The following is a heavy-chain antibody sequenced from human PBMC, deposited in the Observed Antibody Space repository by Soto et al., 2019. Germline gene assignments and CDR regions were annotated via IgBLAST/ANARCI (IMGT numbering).Heavy chain of an antibody. CDR2: ISAYNGNT. V-gene: IGHV1-18*01. J-gene: IGHJ4*02. Sequence: QVQLVQSGAEVKKPGASVKVSCKASGYTFTSYGISWVRQAPGQGLEWMGWISAYNGNTNYAQKLQGRVTMTTDTSTSTADMELRSLRSDDTAVYYCARDTRAYSSSSPADYWGQGTLVTVSS. CDR1: GYTFTSYG. D-gene: IGHD6-6*01. CDR3: ARDTRAYSSSSPADY.